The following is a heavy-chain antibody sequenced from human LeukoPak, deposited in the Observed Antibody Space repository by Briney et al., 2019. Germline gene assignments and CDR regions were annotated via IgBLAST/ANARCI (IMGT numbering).Heavy chain of an antibody. CDR1: GGSIIGYY. D-gene: IGHD3-16*01. V-gene: IGHV4-59*12. CDR2: VHYSGST. J-gene: IGHJ4*02. CDR3: ARDLAGEWGNYFDY. Sequence: PSETLSLTCTVSGGSIIGYYWNWVRHRPGRGLEWIGYVHYSGSTKYNSSLNNRVIISIGTSKNQFSLRLTSVTPADTAVYYCARDLAGEWGNYFDYWGQGIVVTVPS.